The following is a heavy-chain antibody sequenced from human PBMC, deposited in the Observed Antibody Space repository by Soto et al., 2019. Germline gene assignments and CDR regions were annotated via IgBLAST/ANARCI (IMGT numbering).Heavy chain of an antibody. CDR2: IKSKTDGGTT. D-gene: IGHD6-19*01. V-gene: IGHV3-15*07. Sequence: GGSLRLSCAASGFTFSNAWMNWVRQAPGKGLEWVGRIKSKTDGGTTDYAAPVKGRFTISRDDSKNTLYLQMNSLKTEDTAVYYCTTARPQWYYYYYGMDVWGQGTTVTVSS. J-gene: IGHJ6*02. CDR3: TTARPQWYYYYYGMDV. CDR1: GFTFSNAW.